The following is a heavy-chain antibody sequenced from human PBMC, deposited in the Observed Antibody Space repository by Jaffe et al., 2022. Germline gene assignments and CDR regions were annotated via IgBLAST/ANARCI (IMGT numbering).Heavy chain of an antibody. D-gene: IGHD3-10*01. CDR2: IYHSGST. CDR1: GYSISSGYY. CDR3: AGSTKNDTVPAAKLWFGELLYVGYFDY. V-gene: IGHV4-38-2*01. Sequence: QVQLQESGPGLVKPSETLSLTCAVSGYSISSGYYWGWIRQPPGKGLEWIGSIYHSGSTYYNPSLKSRVTISVDTSKNQFSLKLSSVTAADTAVYYCAGSTKNDTVPAAKLWFGELLYVGYFDYWGQGTLVTVSS. J-gene: IGHJ4*02.